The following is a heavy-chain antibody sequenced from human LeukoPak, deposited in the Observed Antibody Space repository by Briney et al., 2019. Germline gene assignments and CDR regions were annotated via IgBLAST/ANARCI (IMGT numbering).Heavy chain of an antibody. V-gene: IGHV1-18*01. CDR2: ISAYNGNT. D-gene: IGHD3-22*01. Sequence: ASVKVSCKASGYTFTSYGISWVRQAPGQGLEWMGWISAYNGNTNYAQKLQGRVTMTTDTSTSTAHMELRSLRSDDTAVYYCARGPKYDSSAYYYYGMDVWGQGTTVTVSS. J-gene: IGHJ6*02. CDR1: GYTFTSYG. CDR3: ARGPKYDSSAYYYYGMDV.